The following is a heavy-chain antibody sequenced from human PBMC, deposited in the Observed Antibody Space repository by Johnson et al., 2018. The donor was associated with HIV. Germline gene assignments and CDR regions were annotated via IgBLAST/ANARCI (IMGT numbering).Heavy chain of an antibody. CDR1: DSMFSSYG. CDR3: ATDIRRWCRELYAFHI. V-gene: IGHV3-30*03. Sequence: QVQLVESGGGVVQPGGSLRLSCAASDSMFSSYGIHWVRQAPGKGLEWVAIISYDGYKTYYGHSVKCRFTISRDNSRNTMYLQMNSLRAEDTAVYYCATDIRRWCRELYAFHIWGQGTMVRVSS. D-gene: IGHD3-10*01. J-gene: IGHJ3*02. CDR2: ISYDGYKT.